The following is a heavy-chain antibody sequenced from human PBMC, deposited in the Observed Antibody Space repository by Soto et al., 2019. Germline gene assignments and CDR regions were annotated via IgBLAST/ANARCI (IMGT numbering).Heavy chain of an antibody. V-gene: IGHV3-30-3*01. Sequence: HPGGSLRQSCVESECTYISYPMHRDHQAPGKGLEWVAVISYDGSNKYYADSVKGRFTISRDNSKNTLYLQMNSLRAEDTAVYYCARERGVPYPPDYYYGMDVWGQGTTVTVSS. CDR2: ISYDGSNK. J-gene: IGHJ6*02. CDR3: ARERGVPYPPDYYYGMDV. D-gene: IGHD3-10*01. CDR1: ECTYISYP.